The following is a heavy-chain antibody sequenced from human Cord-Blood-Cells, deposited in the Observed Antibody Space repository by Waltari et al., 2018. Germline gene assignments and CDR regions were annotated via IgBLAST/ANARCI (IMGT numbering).Heavy chain of an antibody. J-gene: IGHJ4*02. CDR1: GYTFTSYA. V-gene: IGHV1-3*01. Sequence: QVQLVQSGAEVKKPGASVKVSCKASGYTFTSYAMHWVRQGPGQRLEWMGWINAGNGNTKYSQKFQGRVTITRDTSASTAYMELSSLRSEDTAVYYCARDRCTNGVCYFDYWGQGTLVTVSS. D-gene: IGHD2-8*01. CDR2: INAGNGNT. CDR3: ARDRCTNGVCYFDY.